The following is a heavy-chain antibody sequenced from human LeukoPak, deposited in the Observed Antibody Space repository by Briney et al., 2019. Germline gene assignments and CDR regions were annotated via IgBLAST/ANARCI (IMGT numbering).Heavy chain of an antibody. Sequence: ASVKVSCKASGYTFTGYFMHWVRQAPGQGLEWMGWINPNSGGTNSAQKFQGRVIMTRDTSISTAYMELSRLTSDDTAVYYCARAYCGGDCYQREKNWFDPRGQGTLVTVSS. CDR3: ARAYCGGDCYQREKNWFDP. J-gene: IGHJ5*02. D-gene: IGHD2-21*02. CDR2: INPNSGGT. V-gene: IGHV1-2*02. CDR1: GYTFTGYF.